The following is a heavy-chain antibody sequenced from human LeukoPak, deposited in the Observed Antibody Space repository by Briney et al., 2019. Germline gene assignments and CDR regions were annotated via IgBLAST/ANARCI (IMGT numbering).Heavy chain of an antibody. CDR2: IYTTGST. Sequence: SETLSLTCSVSGGSINSDFWTWIRQPAGKGLEWIGRIYTTGSTNYNPSLKSRVTISVDTSKNQFSLKLSSVTAADTAVYYCARDYDMLRGMDVWGKGTTVTISS. D-gene: IGHD3-9*01. CDR3: ARDYDMLRGMDV. J-gene: IGHJ6*04. CDR1: GGSINSDF. V-gene: IGHV4-4*07.